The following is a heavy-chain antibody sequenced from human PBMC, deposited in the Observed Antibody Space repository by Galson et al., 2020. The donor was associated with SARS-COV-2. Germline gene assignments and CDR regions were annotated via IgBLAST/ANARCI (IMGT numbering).Heavy chain of an antibody. CDR1: GGSISSGGYY. D-gene: IGHD3-10*01. V-gene: IGHV4-31*03. Sequence: SQTLSLTCTVSGGSISSGGYYWSWIRQHPGKGLEWIGYIYYSGSTYYNPSLKSRVTISVDTSKNQFSLKLSSVTAADTAVYYCARDRRFGEQALDYWGQGTLVTVSS. J-gene: IGHJ4*02. CDR3: ARDRRFGEQALDY. CDR2: IYYSGST.